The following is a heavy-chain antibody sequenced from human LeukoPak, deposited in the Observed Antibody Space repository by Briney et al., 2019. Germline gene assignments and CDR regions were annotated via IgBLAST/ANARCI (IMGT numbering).Heavy chain of an antibody. CDR2: IIPILGIA. CDR3: ARDGASGVVAAVLNYYYYYGMDV. Sequence: ASVKVSCKASGGTFSSYAISWVRQAPGQGLEWMGRIIPILGIANYAQKFQGRVTITADKSTGTAYMELSSLRSEDTAVYYCARDGASGVVAAVLNYYYYYGMDVWGQGITVTVSS. D-gene: IGHD2-15*01. J-gene: IGHJ6*02. CDR1: GGTFSSYA. V-gene: IGHV1-69*04.